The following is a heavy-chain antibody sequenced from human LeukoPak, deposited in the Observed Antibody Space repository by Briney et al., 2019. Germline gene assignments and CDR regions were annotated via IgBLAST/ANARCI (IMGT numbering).Heavy chain of an antibody. CDR1: AGSISSSSYS. J-gene: IGHJ6*03. D-gene: IGHD1-26*01. CDR3: ARGAPPRRGSYYAYYYYYMDV. Sequence: SETLSLTCTVSAGSISSSSYSWGWIRQPPGKGLEWIGEISHSGSTNYNPSLKSRVTISVDTSKNQFSLKLSSVTAADTAVYYCARGAPPRRGSYYAYYYYYMDVWGKGTTVTVSS. V-gene: IGHV4-39*07. CDR2: ISHSGST.